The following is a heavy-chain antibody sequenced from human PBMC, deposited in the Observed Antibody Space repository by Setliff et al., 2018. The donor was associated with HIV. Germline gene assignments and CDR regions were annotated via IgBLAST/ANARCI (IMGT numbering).Heavy chain of an antibody. CDR1: DASISVGTYY. J-gene: IGHJ4*02. CDR3: ARDDRCSGDTCYYY. CDR2: VYTSGSTSGST. V-gene: IGHV4-61*09. Sequence: SETLSLTCSVSDASISVGTYYWSWIRQPAGKGLEWIGHVYTSGSTSGSTNYNPSLKSRVTISVDMSKNQFSLRLTSVAATDTAVYYCARDDRCSGDTCYYYWGQGALVTVSS. D-gene: IGHD2-15*01.